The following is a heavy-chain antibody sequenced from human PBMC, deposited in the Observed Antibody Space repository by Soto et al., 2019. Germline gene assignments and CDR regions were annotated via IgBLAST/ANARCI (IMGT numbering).Heavy chain of an antibody. CDR2: ISGSVGST. Sequence: GGSLRLSCEASGVKFGDYAVHWVRQAPGKGLEWVSAISGSVGSTFYADSVKGRFTISRDNSMNTLYLQMNSLRAEDTAVYYCAKDRTIASRNFDSWGQGALVTVSS. D-gene: IGHD6-6*01. CDR1: GVKFGDYA. V-gene: IGHV3-23*01. CDR3: AKDRTIASRNFDS. J-gene: IGHJ4*02.